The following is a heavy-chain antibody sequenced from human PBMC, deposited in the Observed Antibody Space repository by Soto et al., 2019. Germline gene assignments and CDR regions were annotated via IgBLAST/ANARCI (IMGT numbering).Heavy chain of an antibody. D-gene: IGHD2-15*01. V-gene: IGHV1-24*01. CDR1: GYTLTELS. Sequence: GASVKVSCKVSGYTLTELSMHWVRQAPGKGLEWMGGFDPEDGETIYAQKFQGRVTMTEDTSTDTAYMELSSLRSEDTAVYYCATDQGHIYCSGGSCYSGFDVWGQGTLVTVSS. J-gene: IGHJ4*02. CDR2: FDPEDGET. CDR3: ATDQGHIYCSGGSCYSGFDV.